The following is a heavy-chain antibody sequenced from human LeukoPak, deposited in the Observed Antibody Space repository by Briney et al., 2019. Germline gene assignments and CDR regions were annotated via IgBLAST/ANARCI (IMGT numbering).Heavy chain of an antibody. CDR3: AKGIHFGYSYGYSLDY. D-gene: IGHD5-18*01. Sequence: GGSLRLSCAASGFTFSSYAVSWVRQAPGKGLEWVSTISGSGGSTYYAVSVKGRFTISRDNSKNTLYLQMNSLRAEDTAVYYCAKGIHFGYSYGYSLDYWGQGTLVTVSS. CDR2: ISGSGGST. J-gene: IGHJ4*02. CDR1: GFTFSSYA. V-gene: IGHV3-23*01.